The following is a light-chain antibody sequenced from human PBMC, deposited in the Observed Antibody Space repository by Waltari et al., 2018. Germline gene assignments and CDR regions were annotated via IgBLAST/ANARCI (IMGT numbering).Light chain of an antibody. CDR2: KDT. CDR3: QSSDSSTTYDI. Sequence: SYELTQPPSVAVSPGQTARITCSGDALPKQYAYWYQQKSGQAPGLVKYKDTERPSGIPERFSGSSSGTTVTLTISGVQAEDEADYCCQSSDSSTTYDIFGGGTRLTVL. V-gene: IGLV3-25*03. J-gene: IGLJ2*01. CDR1: ALPKQY.